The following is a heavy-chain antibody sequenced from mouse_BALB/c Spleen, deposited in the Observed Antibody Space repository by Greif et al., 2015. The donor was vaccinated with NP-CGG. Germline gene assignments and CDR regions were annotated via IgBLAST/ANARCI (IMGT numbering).Heavy chain of an antibody. V-gene: IGHV1S137*01. J-gene: IGHJ4*01. D-gene: IGHD3-1*01. CDR1: GYTFTDYA. CDR2: ISTYYGDA. CDR3: ASQKSAPRAYAMDY. Sequence: QVQLQQSGAELVRPGVSVKISCKGSGYTFTDYAMHWVKQSHAKSLEWIGVISTYYGDASYNQKFKGKATMTEDKSSSTAYMELARLTPEDFAIYSRASQKSAPRAYAMDYWGQGTSVTVSS.